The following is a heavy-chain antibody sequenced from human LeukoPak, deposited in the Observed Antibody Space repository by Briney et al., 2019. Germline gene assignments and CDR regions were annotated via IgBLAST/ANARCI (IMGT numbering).Heavy chain of an antibody. CDR1: GGSFSGYY. CDR2: INHSGST. V-gene: IGHV4-34*01. J-gene: IGHJ4*02. CDR3: ARDSSGYFGVGY. Sequence: SETLSLTCAVYGGSFSGYYWSWIRQPPGKGLEWIGEINHSGSTYYNPSLKSRVTISVDTSRNHFSLKLSSVTAADTAVYYCARDSSGYFGVGYWGQGTLVTVSS. D-gene: IGHD3-22*01.